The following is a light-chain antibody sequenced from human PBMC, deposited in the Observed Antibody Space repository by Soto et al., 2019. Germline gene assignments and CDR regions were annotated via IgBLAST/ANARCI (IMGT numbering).Light chain of an antibody. CDR3: QQSYSTRWT. V-gene: IGKV1-39*01. Sequence: DLQMTQSPSSLSASVGDRVTITCRASQSISSYLNWYQQKPGKAPKLLIYAASSLQSGVPSRFSGIGSGTDFTLTISSLQPEDFATYYCQQSYSTRWTFGQGTKVEIK. CDR2: AAS. CDR1: QSISSY. J-gene: IGKJ1*01.